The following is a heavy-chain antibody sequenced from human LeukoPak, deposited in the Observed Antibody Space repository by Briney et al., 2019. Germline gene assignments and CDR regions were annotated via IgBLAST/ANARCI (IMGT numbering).Heavy chain of an antibody. CDR3: AKTKERWLQLFEGQTGYYYGMDV. Sequence: HPGGSLRLSCAASGFTFSSYGMHWVRQAPGKGLEWVAVISYDGSNKYYADSVKGRFTISRDNSKDTLYLQMNSLRDEDTAVYYCAKTKERWLQLFEGQTGYYYGMDVWGQGTTVTVSS. CDR2: ISYDGSNK. V-gene: IGHV3-30*18. CDR1: GFTFSSYG. D-gene: IGHD5-24*01. J-gene: IGHJ6*02.